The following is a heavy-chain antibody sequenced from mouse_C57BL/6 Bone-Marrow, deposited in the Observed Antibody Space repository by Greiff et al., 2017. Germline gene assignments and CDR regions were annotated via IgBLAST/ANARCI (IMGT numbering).Heavy chain of an antibody. D-gene: IGHD3-3*01. CDR2: LYPGSGNT. CDR1: GYSFTSYY. Sequence: QVQLKQSGPELVKPGASVKISCKASGYSFTSYYLHWVKQRPGQGLEWIGWLYPGSGNTTYNEQFKGKATLTADTSPITAYMQLISLTSEDSAVYHCARIGAGNYWGQGTTLTVSA. CDR3: ARIGAGNY. V-gene: IGHV1-66*01. J-gene: IGHJ2*01.